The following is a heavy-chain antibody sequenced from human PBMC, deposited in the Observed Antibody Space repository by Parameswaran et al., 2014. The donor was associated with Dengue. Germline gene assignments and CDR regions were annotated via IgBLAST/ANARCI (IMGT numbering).Heavy chain of an antibody. J-gene: IGHJ6*02. CDR3: ARDAVCSGGSCYGMDV. Sequence: VRQMPGKGLEWVSSISSSSSYIYYADSVKGRFTISRDNAKNSLYLQMNSLRAEDTAVYYCARDAVCSGGSCYGMDVWGQGITVTVSS. V-gene: IGHV3-21*01. CDR2: ISSSSSYI. D-gene: IGHD2-15*01.